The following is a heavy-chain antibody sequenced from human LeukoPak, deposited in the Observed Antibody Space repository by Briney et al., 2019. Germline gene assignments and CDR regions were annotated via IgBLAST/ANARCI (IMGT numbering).Heavy chain of an antibody. Sequence: GESLKISCKGSGYSFNTYWIGWVRQMPGKGLEWMGIIYPGDSDTKYSPSFEGQVTISADKSISTAYLQWSSLKASDTAMYYGARTYSSGPRFEYWGQGTLVTVSS. CDR3: ARTYSSGPRFEY. CDR1: GYSFNTYW. CDR2: IYPGDSDT. J-gene: IGHJ4*02. V-gene: IGHV5-51*01. D-gene: IGHD5-18*01.